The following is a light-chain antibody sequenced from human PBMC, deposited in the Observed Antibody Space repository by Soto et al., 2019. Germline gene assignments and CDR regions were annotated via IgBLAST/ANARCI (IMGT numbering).Light chain of an antibody. Sequence: QSVLTKPRSVSGSPGQSVTISCTGTSSDVGGYYYVSWYQQHPGKAPKLMIYDVSKRPSGVPDRFSGSKSGNTASLAISGLQAEDEADYYCCSYAGSYTLVFGTGTKVTVL. CDR3: CSYAGSYTLV. CDR1: SSDVGGYYY. CDR2: DVS. J-gene: IGLJ1*01. V-gene: IGLV2-11*01.